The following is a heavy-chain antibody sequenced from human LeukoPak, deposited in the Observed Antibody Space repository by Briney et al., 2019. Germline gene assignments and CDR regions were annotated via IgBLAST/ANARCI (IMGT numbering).Heavy chain of an antibody. D-gene: IGHD5-24*01. V-gene: IGHV4-59*01. Sequence: SETLSLACTVSGGSISSYYWSWIRQPPGKGLEWIGYIYYSGSTNYNPSLKGRVTISVDTSKNQFSLKLSSVTAADTAVYYCARVLRDGYNYWFDPWGQGTLVTVSS. CDR2: IYYSGST. CDR1: GGSISSYY. J-gene: IGHJ5*02. CDR3: ARVLRDGYNYWFDP.